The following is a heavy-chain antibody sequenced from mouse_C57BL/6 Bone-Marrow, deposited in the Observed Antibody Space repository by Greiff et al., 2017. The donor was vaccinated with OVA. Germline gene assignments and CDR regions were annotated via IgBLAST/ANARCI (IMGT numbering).Heavy chain of an antibody. J-gene: IGHJ3*01. CDR3: ARQLRLQRAY. D-gene: IGHD3-2*02. CDR2: IYPRSGNT. V-gene: IGHV1-81*01. CDR1: GYTFTSYG. Sequence: QVQLQQSGAELARPGASVKLSCKASGYTFTSYGISWVKQRPGQGLEWIGEIYPRSGNTYYNEKFKGKATLTADKSSSTAYMELRSLTSEDSAVYVCARQLRLQRAYWCQGTLVTVSA.